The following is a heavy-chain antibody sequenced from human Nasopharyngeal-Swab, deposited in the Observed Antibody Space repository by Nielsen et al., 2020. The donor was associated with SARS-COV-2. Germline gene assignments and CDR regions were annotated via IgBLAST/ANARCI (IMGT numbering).Heavy chain of an antibody. V-gene: IGHV4-30-4*01. CDR1: GGSISSGDYY. J-gene: IGHJ6*03. Sequence: SETLSLTCTVSGGSISSGDYYWSWIRQPPGKGLEWIGYIYYSGSTYYNPSLKSRVTISVDTSKNQFSLELSSVTAADTAVYYCARLIYGDYFDYYYYMDVWGKGTTVTVSS. D-gene: IGHD4-17*01. CDR2: IYYSGST. CDR3: ARLIYGDYFDYYYYMDV.